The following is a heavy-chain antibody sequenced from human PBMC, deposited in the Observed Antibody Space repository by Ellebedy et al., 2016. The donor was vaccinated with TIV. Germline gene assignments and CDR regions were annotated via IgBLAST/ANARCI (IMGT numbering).Heavy chain of an antibody. CDR1: GYSFTSYW. CDR3: ALIVEYYYDSSGYFDY. Sequence: GESLKISXKGSGYSFTSYWIGWVRQMPGKGLEWMGIIYPGDSDTRYSPSFQGQVTISADKSISTAYLQWSSLKASDTAMYYCALIVEYYYDSSGYFDYWGQGTLVTVSS. CDR2: IYPGDSDT. J-gene: IGHJ4*02. V-gene: IGHV5-51*01. D-gene: IGHD3-22*01.